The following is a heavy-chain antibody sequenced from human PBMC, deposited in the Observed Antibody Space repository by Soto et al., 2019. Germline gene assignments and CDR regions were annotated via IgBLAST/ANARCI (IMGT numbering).Heavy chain of an antibody. V-gene: IGHV3-21*01. Sequence: EVQLVESGGRLVKPGGSLRLSCAVSGFALSSYSIAWVRQAPGKGLEWVSFTFNYDGRLYYEDSVKGRLAISRDDAENSVYLQMNSLRAEDTAVYYCAREEGYCGGGYWFLCAFYLWGQGTVVGVSS. J-gene: IGHJ3*01. D-gene: IGHD2-15*01. CDR2: TFNYDGRL. CDR3: AREEGYCGGGYWFLCAFYL. CDR1: GFALSSYS.